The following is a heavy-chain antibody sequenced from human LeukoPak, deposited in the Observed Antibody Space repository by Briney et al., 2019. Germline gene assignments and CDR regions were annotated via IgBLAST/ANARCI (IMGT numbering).Heavy chain of an antibody. CDR2: ISAYNGNT. D-gene: IGHD1-26*01. CDR3: ARVLGELPAYDAFDI. CDR1: GYTFTSYG. Sequence: ASVKVSCKASGYTFTSYGISWVRQAPGQGLEWMGWISAYNGNTNYAQKLQGRVTMTTDTSTSTAYMELRSLRSDDTAVYYCARVLGELPAYDAFDIWGQGTMVTVSS. V-gene: IGHV1-18*01. J-gene: IGHJ3*02.